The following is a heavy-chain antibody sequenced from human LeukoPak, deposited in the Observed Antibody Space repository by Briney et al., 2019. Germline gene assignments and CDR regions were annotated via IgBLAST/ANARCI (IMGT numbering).Heavy chain of an antibody. CDR1: GGSISRGGYY. V-gene: IGHV4-31*03. CDR2: IYYSGST. D-gene: IGHD2-15*01. J-gene: IGHJ2*01. CDR3: ARDSQGYCSGGSCSDWYFDL. Sequence: SQTLSLTCTASGGSISRGGYYWSWIRQHPGKGLEWIRFIYYSGSTYYNPSLKSRVTISVDTSENQFSLKLSSVTAADTAVYYCARDSQGYCSGGSCSDWYFDLWGRGTLVTVSS.